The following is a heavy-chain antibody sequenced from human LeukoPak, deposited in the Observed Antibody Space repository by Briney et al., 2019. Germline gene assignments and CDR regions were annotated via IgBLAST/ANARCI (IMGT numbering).Heavy chain of an antibody. CDR1: GYTFTSYG. V-gene: IGHV1-18*01. Sequence: ASVKVSCKASGYTFTSYGISGVRQAPGQGLEWMGWISAYNGNTNYAQKLQGRVTVTTDTSTSTAYMELRSLRSDDTAVYYCARASITMVRGTAYWFDPWGQGTLVTVSS. CDR3: ARASITMVRGTAYWFDP. D-gene: IGHD3-10*01. J-gene: IGHJ5*02. CDR2: ISAYNGNT.